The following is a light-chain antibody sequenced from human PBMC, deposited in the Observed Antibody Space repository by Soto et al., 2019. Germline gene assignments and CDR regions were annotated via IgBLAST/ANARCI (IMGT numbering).Light chain of an antibody. V-gene: IGLV1-40*01. CDR2: DDS. J-gene: IGLJ1*01. Sequence: QLVLTQPPSVSGAPGQRVTISCTGSSSNIGAGYDLHWYQHLPGTAPKLLIYDDSNRPSGVPDRFSGSRSGTSASLAITGLQADDEADYYCQSFDSSLSAYVFGTGTKLTVL. CDR1: SSNIGAGYD. CDR3: QSFDSSLSAYV.